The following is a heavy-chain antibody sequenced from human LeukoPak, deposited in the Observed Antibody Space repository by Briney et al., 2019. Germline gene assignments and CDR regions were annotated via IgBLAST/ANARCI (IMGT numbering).Heavy chain of an antibody. D-gene: IGHD4-17*01. V-gene: IGHV3-21*01. Sequence: GGSLRLSCAASGFTFSSYSMNWVRQAPGKGLEWVSSISSSSSYIYYADSVKGRFIISRDNSKNTLYLQMNSLRVEDTAVYYCARGSSTTVTTLDYWGQGTLVTVSS. CDR2: ISSSSSYI. CDR3: ARGSSTTVTTLDY. J-gene: IGHJ4*02. CDR1: GFTFSSYS.